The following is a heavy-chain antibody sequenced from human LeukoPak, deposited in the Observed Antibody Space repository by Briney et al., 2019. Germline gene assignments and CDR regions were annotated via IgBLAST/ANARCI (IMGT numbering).Heavy chain of an antibody. V-gene: IGHV4-34*01. CDR3: ARGSRLVRGVHNWFDP. J-gene: IGHJ5*02. CDR2: INHSGST. CDR1: GGSFSGYY. Sequence: PSETLSLTCAVYGGSFSGYYWSWIRQPPGKGLEWIGEINHSGSTNYNPSLKSRVTISVDTSKNQFSLKLSSVTAADTAVYYCARGSRLVRGVHNWFDPLGPGNPGHRLL. D-gene: IGHD3-10*01.